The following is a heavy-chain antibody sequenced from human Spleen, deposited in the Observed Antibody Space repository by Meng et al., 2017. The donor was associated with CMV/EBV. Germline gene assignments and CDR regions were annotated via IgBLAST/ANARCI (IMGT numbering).Heavy chain of an antibody. J-gene: IGHJ6*02. CDR2: INPDDSDT. CDR1: GYSFTSYW. D-gene: IGHD3-10*01. Sequence: GGSLRLSCKGSGYSFTSYWIGWVRQMPGKGLEWMGVINPDDSDTTYSASFQGQVTISADKSISTAYLQWSSLKASDTAIYYCARHGSYYYYYGMDVWGQGTTVTVSS. CDR3: ARHGSYYYYYGMDV. V-gene: IGHV5-51*01.